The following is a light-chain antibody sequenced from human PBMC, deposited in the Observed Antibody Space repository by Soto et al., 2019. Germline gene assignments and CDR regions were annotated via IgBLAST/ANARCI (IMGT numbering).Light chain of an antibody. V-gene: IGLV2-23*02. CDR1: SSDVGSYNF. Sequence: QSALTQPASVSGSPGQSITISCSGTSSDVGSYNFVSWYQQHPGKAPKLMIYDVNKRPSGVSDRFSGSKSGNTASLTISGLRVEDETDADCCSYAGTSGFVVFGTGTKVTVL. CDR2: DVN. CDR3: CSYAGTSGFVV. J-gene: IGLJ1*01.